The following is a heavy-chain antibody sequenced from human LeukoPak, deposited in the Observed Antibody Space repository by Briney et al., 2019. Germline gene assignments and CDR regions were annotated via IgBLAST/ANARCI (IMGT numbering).Heavy chain of an antibody. Sequence: SQTLSLTCAVSGVSISSGAYYWSWLRPPPGKGLEWIGSIYYTGSTFYNPSLKSRVAISVDTSKIQFPLNLSSVTAADTALYYCARAWEGYFDYWGQGTLVTVSS. D-gene: IGHD1-26*01. CDR3: ARAWEGYFDY. CDR1: GVSISSGAYY. V-gene: IGHV4-30-4*01. J-gene: IGHJ4*02. CDR2: IYYTGST.